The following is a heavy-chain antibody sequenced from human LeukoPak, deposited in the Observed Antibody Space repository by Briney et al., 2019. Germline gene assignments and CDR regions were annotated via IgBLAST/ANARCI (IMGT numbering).Heavy chain of an antibody. CDR3: ARGLYKYYYDSSGYYYRAFDI. CDR2: INHSGST. V-gene: IGHV4-34*01. Sequence: PSETLSLTCAVYGGSFSGYYWSWIRQPPGKGLEWIGEINHSGSTNYNPSLKSRVTISVDTSKNQFSLKLSSVTAADTAVYYCARGLYKYYYDSSGYYYRAFDIWGQGTMVTVSS. D-gene: IGHD3-22*01. J-gene: IGHJ3*02. CDR1: GGSFSGYY.